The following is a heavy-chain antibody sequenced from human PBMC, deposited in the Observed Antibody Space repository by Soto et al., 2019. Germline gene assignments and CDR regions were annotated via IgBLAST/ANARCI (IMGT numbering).Heavy chain of an antibody. V-gene: IGHV1-8*01. J-gene: IGHJ6*03. CDR1: GYTFTSYY. CDR3: ARGTAAACLYYYYYMDV. CDR2: MNPNSGNT. Sequence: ASVKVSCKASGYTFTSYYINWVRHATGQGLEWMGWMNPNSGNTGYAQKFQGRVTMTRNTSISTAYMELSSLRSEDTAVYYCARGTAAACLYYYYYMDVWGKGTTVTVSS. D-gene: IGHD6-13*01.